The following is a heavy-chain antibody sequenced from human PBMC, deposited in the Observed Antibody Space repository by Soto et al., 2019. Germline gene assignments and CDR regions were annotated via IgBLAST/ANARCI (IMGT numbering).Heavy chain of an antibody. D-gene: IGHD2-2*01. J-gene: IGHJ6*02. V-gene: IGHV1-69*01. CDR3: ARSQGSSTSLEIYYYYYYGMDV. CDR2: IIPISGTA. CDR1: GGTFSSYA. Sequence: QVQLVQSGAEVKKPGSSVKVSCKASGGTFSSYAISWVRQAPGQGLEWMGGIIPISGTANYAQKFQGRVTMTADESTSTVYMGLSSLRSEDTAVYFCARSQGSSTSLEIYYYYYYGMDVWCQGTTVTVSS.